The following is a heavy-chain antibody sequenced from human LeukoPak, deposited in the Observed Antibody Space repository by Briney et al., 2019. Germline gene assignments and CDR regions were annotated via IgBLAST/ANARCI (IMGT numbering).Heavy chain of an antibody. D-gene: IGHD6-13*01. Sequence: SETLSLTCTVSGGSISSSSFYWGWIRQPAGKGLEWIGSIYYSGSTYYNPSLKSRVTISVDTSKNQFSLKLSSVTAADTAVYYCARDQAGPIAAGVDYWGQRTLVTVSS. V-gene: IGHV4-39*07. CDR2: IYYSGST. J-gene: IGHJ4*02. CDR3: ARDQAGPIAAGVDY. CDR1: GGSISSSSFY.